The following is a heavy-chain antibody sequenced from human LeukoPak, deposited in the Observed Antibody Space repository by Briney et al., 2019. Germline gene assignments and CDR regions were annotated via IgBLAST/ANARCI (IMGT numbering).Heavy chain of an antibody. CDR2: ISSSSSTI. J-gene: IGHJ4*02. D-gene: IGHD1-26*01. CDR1: GFTFSSYS. CDR3: ARDLGAWELPYYFDY. Sequence: GGSLRLSCAASGFTFSSYSMNWVRQAPGKGLEWVSYISSSSSTIYYADSVKGRFTISRDNAKNSLYLQMNSLRAEDTAVYYCARDLGAWELPYYFDYWGQGTLVTVSS. V-gene: IGHV3-48*01.